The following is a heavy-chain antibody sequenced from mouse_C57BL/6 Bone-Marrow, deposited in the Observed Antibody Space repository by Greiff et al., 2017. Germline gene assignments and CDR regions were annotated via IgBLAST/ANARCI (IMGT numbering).Heavy chain of an antibody. Sequence: QVQLQQPGAELVKPGASVKLSCKASGYTFTSYWMQWVKQRPGQGLEWIGEIDPSDSYTNYNQKFKGKATLTVDTSSSTAYMQLSSLTSEDSAVYYCARSYGTKPYFDYWGQGTTLTVSS. J-gene: IGHJ2*01. CDR2: IDPSDSYT. V-gene: IGHV1-50*01. CDR3: ARSYGTKPYFDY. D-gene: IGHD1-1*01. CDR1: GYTFTSYW.